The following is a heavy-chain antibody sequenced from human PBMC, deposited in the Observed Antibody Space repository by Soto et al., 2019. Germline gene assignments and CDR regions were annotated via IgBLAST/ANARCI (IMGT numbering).Heavy chain of an antibody. V-gene: IGHV3-33*01. D-gene: IGHD2-2*02. Sequence: QVQLVESGGGVVQPGRSLRLSCAASGFTFSSYGMHWVRQAPGKGLEWVAVIWYDGSNKYYADSVKGRFTISRDNSKNTLYLQINSLRAEDTAVYYCATLHTSVDFWGQGTLVTVSS. CDR1: GFTFSSYG. CDR2: IWYDGSNK. CDR3: ATLHTSVDF. J-gene: IGHJ4*02.